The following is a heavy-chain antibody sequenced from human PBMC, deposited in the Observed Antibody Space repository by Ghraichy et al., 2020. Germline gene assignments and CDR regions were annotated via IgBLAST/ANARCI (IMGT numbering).Heavy chain of an antibody. J-gene: IGHJ6*03. D-gene: IGHD2-2*02. CDR3: ASGCSSTSCYNPPYYYYMDV. Sequence: SETLSLTCTVSGYSISSGYYWGWIRQPPGKGLEWIGSIYHSGSTYYNPSLKSRVTISVDTSKNQFSLKLSSVTAADTAVYYCASGCSSTSCYNPPYYYYMDVWGKGTTVTVSS. CDR1: GYSISSGYY. V-gene: IGHV4-38-2*02. CDR2: IYHSGST.